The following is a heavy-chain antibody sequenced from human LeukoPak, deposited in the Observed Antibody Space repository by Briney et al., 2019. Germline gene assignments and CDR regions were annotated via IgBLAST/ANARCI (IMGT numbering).Heavy chain of an antibody. CDR3: AKDRGSGDYFPHVSDY. J-gene: IGHJ4*02. D-gene: IGHD4-17*01. V-gene: IGHV3-23*01. CDR1: GFTLISYA. CDR2: ISGSGGST. Sequence: KAGGSLRLSWAAAGFTLISYAVSWVRQAPGKGLEWVSAISGSGGSTYYADSVKGRFTISRDNSKNTLYLQMNSLRAEDTAVYYCAKDRGSGDYFPHVSDYWGQGTLATVSS.